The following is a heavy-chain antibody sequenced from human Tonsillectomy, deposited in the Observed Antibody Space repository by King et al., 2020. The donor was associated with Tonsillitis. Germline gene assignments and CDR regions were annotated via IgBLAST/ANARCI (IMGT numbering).Heavy chain of an antibody. CDR3: ARRGYGDPLFDY. CDR2: IYYSGST. V-gene: IGHV4-39*07. CDR1: GGSINSGSYY. D-gene: IGHD4-17*01. J-gene: IGHJ4*02. Sequence: QLQESGPALVKPSETLSLTCTVSGGSINSGSYYWGWIRQPPGKGLEWIGTIYYSGSTYYNPSLKSRVTISVDTSKNQFSLKLSSVTTADTAVYYCARRGYGDPLFDYWGQGTLVTVSS.